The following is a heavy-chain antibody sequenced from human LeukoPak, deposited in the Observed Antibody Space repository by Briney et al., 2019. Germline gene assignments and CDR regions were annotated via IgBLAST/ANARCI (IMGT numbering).Heavy chain of an antibody. CDR3: AKSVESAVTTNPYFDY. CDR2: ISGSGGST. CDR1: GFTFSNYA. D-gene: IGHD4-17*01. Sequence: PGGSLRLSCAASGFTFSNYAMSWVRQAPGKGLEWVSVISGSGGSTYDADSVKGRFTISRDNSKNTLYLQMNSLRAEDTAVYYCAKSVESAVTTNPYFDYWGQGTLVTVSS. V-gene: IGHV3-23*01. J-gene: IGHJ4*02.